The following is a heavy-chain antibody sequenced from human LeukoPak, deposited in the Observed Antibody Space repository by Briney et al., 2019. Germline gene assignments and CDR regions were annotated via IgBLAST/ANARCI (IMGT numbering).Heavy chain of an antibody. J-gene: IGHJ4*02. D-gene: IGHD4-17*01. V-gene: IGHV4-59*01. CDR2: IYYTGST. CDR3: ARATVMTIPFFDY. Sequence: SETLSLTCTVSGGSISSYYWSWIRQPPGKGLEWIGYIYYTGSTNYNPSLKSRVTISVDTSKNQFSLKLSSVTAADTAVYYCARATVMTIPFFDYWGQGTLVTVSS. CDR1: GGSISSYY.